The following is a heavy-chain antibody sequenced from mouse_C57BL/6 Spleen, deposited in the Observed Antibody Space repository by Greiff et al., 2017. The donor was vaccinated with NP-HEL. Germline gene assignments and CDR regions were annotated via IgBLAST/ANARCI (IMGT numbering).Heavy chain of an antibody. J-gene: IGHJ4*01. V-gene: IGHV3-6*01. Sequence: EVKLMESGPGLVKPSQSLSLTCSVTGYSITSGYYWNWIRQFPGNKLEWMGYISYDGSNNYNPSLKNRISITRDTSKNQFFLKLNSVTTEDTATYYCARDHYYGVYYYAMDYWGQGTSVTVSS. CDR1: GYSITSGYY. CDR3: ARDHYYGVYYYAMDY. D-gene: IGHD1-1*01. CDR2: ISYDGSN.